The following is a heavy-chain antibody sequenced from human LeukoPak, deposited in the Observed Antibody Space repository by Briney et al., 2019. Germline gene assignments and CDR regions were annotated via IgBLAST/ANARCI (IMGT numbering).Heavy chain of an antibody. CDR3: ARGGLYSNLYYYYYMDV. D-gene: IGHD4-11*01. CDR2: ISAYNGNT. Sequence: GASVKVSCKASGYTFTSYGISWVRQAPGQGLEWMGWISAYNGNTKDAQNLQGRVTMTTDTSTSTAYMELSSLRSEDTAVYYCARGGLYSNLYYYYYMDVWGKGTTVTVSS. V-gene: IGHV1-18*01. CDR1: GYTFTSYG. J-gene: IGHJ6*03.